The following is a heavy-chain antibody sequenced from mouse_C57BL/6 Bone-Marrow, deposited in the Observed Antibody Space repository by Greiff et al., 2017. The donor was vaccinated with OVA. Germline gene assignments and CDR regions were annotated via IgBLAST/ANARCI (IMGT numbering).Heavy chain of an antibody. CDR2: INPSTGGT. V-gene: IGHV1-42*01. J-gene: IGHJ4*01. CDR3: ARFDYAMDY. CDR1: GYSFTGYY. Sequence: EVQLQQSGPELVKPGASVKISCKASGYSFTGYYMNWVKQSPEKSLEWIGEINPSTGGTTSNQKFKAKATLTVDKSYSTAYMQLKSLTSEDSAVYYCARFDYAMDYWGQGTSVTVSS.